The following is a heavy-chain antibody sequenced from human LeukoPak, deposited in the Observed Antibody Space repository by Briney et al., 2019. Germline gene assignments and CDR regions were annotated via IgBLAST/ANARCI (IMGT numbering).Heavy chain of an antibody. CDR2: INPDGSST. D-gene: IGHD6-19*01. Sequence: GRSLRLSCAASGFTFSSYWMHWVRQAPGKGLVWVSRINPDGSSTTYADSVKGRFTMSRDNAANMLYLQMNSLRADDTAVYYCVRGIAGAANDHWGQGTLVTVSS. J-gene: IGHJ4*02. V-gene: IGHV3-74*01. CDR1: GFTFSSYW. CDR3: VRGIAGAANDH.